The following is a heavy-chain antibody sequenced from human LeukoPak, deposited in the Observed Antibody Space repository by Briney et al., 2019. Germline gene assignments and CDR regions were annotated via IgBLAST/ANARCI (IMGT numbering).Heavy chain of an antibody. Sequence: NASETLSLTCTVSGGSISSSSYYWGWIRQPPGKGLEWIGSIYHSGSTYYNPSLKSRVTISVDTSKNQFSLKLSSVTAADTAVYYCARGAYYYDSSGYYPSWFDPWGQGTLVTVSS. J-gene: IGHJ5*02. V-gene: IGHV4-39*07. CDR2: IYHSGST. CDR3: ARGAYYYDSSGYYPSWFDP. D-gene: IGHD3-22*01. CDR1: GGSISSSSYY.